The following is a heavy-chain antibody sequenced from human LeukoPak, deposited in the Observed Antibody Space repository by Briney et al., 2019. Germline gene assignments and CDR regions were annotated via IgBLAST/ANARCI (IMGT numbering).Heavy chain of an antibody. Sequence: PGRSLRLSCAASGFTFSRYWMTCVRQAPGKGLEWVANINYDGSEKYYADSLKDRFTISRDNANNSLPLQMNTLRGEDTGVYYCARWGPHCVGDSCSVYYYGMYVWGHGASVTVS. CDR3: ARWGPHCVGDSCSVYYYGMYV. V-gene: IGHV3-7*04. J-gene: IGHJ6*02. CDR2: INYDGSEK. CDR1: GFTFSRYW. D-gene: IGHD2-21*01.